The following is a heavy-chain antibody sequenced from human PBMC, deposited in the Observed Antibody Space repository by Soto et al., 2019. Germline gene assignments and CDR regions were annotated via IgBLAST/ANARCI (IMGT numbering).Heavy chain of an antibody. CDR3: ARGGYDWYFDL. Sequence: QVQLVQSGAEVKKPGASVKVSCKASGYTFNSYYIHWVRQAPGQGLEWMGIFNPSGGSTNYPQKLQGRVTLTSDTSTSTVYMELSSLRSEDTAIYYCARGGYDWYFDLWGRGTLVTVSS. CDR2: FNPSGGST. CDR1: GYTFNSYY. V-gene: IGHV1-46*02. D-gene: IGHD5-18*01. J-gene: IGHJ2*01.